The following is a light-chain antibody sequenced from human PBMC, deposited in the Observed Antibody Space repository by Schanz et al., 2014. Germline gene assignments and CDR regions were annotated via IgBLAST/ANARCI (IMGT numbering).Light chain of an antibody. Sequence: QSALTQPPSASGSPGQSVTISCTGTSSDVGGYNYVSWYQQHPGKAPKLIISDVTRRPSGVPDRFSGSKSGNTAFLTVSGLQGEDEGVYDCQTYDISLGAGVFGGGTKLTVL. CDR3: QTYDISLGAGV. J-gene: IGLJ3*02. CDR1: SSDVGGYNY. V-gene: IGLV2-8*01. CDR2: DVT.